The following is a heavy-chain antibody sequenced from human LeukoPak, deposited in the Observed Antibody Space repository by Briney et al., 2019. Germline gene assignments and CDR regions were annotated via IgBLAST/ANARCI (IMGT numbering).Heavy chain of an antibody. CDR3: ARRNCSSTSCPGSAFDI. Sequence: KXSCKASGGTFSSYAISWVRQAPGQGLEWMGGIIPIFGTANYAQKFQGRVTITTDESTSTAYMELSSLRSEDTAVYYCARRNCSSTSCPGSAFDIWGQGTMVTVSS. D-gene: IGHD2-2*01. V-gene: IGHV1-69*05. CDR2: IIPIFGTA. J-gene: IGHJ3*02. CDR1: GGTFSSYA.